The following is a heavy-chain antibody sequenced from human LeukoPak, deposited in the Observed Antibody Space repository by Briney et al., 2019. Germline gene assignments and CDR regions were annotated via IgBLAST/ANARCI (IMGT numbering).Heavy chain of an antibody. CDR3: AGGYSSSWYFSSDNFDY. Sequence: SETLSLTCGVSGGSFSGYYWSWIRQPAGKGLEWIGRIYTSGSTNYNPSLKSRVTMSVDTSKNQFSLKLSSVTAADTAVYYCAGGYSSSWYFSSDNFDYWGQGTLVTVSS. J-gene: IGHJ4*02. D-gene: IGHD6-13*01. V-gene: IGHV4-4*07. CDR1: GGSFSGYY. CDR2: IYTSGST.